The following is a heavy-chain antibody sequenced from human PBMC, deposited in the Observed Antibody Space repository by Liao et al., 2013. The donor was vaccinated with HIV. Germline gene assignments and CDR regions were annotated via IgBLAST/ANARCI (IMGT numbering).Heavy chain of an antibody. CDR3: ARRAPVALRGGFDP. CDR1: GGSFSGYY. V-gene: IGHV4-34*01. CDR2: VNHRGRI. D-gene: IGHD2-2*01. Sequence: QVQLQQWGAGLLKPSETLSLTCAVYGGSFSGYYWSWIRQPPREGACSGLGKVNHRGRITYNVSLKSRVTISLDTSKNQFSLKLNSLTAADTAVYYCARRAPVALRGGFDPWGQGALVTVSS. J-gene: IGHJ5*02.